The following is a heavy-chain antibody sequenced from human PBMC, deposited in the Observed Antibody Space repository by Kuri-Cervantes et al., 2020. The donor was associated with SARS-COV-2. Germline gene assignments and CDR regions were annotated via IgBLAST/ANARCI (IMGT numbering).Heavy chain of an antibody. CDR2: IDDSGVNT. CDR1: RFTFRNYA. Sequence: GESLKISCAASRFTFRNYAFNWVRQAPGGGLEWVSIIDDSGVNTYYADSVKGRFTISRDNSKNTLYLQMNNLRADDTAVYYCASVSTMGVSLDLGQGTLVTVSS. J-gene: IGHJ4*02. D-gene: IGHD5-24*01. V-gene: IGHV3-23*01. CDR3: ASVSTMGVSLD.